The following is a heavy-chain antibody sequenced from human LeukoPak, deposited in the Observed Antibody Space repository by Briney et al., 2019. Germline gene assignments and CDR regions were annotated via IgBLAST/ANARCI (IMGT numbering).Heavy chain of an antibody. CDR2: VVPIFGTS. D-gene: IGHD6-6*01. Sequence: ASVKVSCKASGGTFSSSSINWVRQAPVQGLEWMGGVVPIFGTSTYAQKFRDRFSITTDESTSIAYMELSSLRSEDTAMYYCTSAPYSSSSGVFESWGQGTLVTVSS. V-gene: IGHV1-69*05. J-gene: IGHJ4*02. CDR1: GGTFSSSS. CDR3: TSAPYSSSSGVFES.